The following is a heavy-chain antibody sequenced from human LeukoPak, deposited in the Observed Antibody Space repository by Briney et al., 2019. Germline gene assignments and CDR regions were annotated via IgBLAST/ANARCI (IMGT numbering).Heavy chain of an antibody. J-gene: IGHJ4*02. V-gene: IGHV4-39*07. CDR1: GDSISSISYY. Sequence: SETLSLTCTASGDSISSISYYWGWIRQPPGKGLEWIGSIFYSGSTYYNPSLKSRDTISVDTSKNQFSLKLSSVTAADTAVYYCARTLVVGQRTFGVRGFDYWGQGTLVTVSS. CDR3: ARTLVVGQRTFGVRGFDY. CDR2: IFYSGST. D-gene: IGHD3-10*01.